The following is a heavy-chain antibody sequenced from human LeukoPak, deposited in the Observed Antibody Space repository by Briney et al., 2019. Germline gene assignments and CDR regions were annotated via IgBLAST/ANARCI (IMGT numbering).Heavy chain of an antibody. CDR2: IGGRGTST. Sequence: PGRSLRLSCAASGFRFSDFTMTWVRQAPGKGPEWVSAIGGRGTSTYYADSLGGRFTISRDNSKDMLYLQMNSLKVEDTATYYCGKEGGAWGQGTKVTVSS. D-gene: IGHD3-16*01. CDR3: GKEGGA. V-gene: IGHV3-23*01. J-gene: IGHJ5*02. CDR1: GFRFSDFT.